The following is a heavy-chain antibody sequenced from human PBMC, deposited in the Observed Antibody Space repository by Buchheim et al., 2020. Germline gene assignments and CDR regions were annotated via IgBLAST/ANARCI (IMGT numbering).Heavy chain of an antibody. Sequence: QVQLQQWGAGLLKPSETLSLTCAVYGGSFSGYYWSWIRQPPGKGLEWIGEINHSGSTNYNPSLKSRVTLSVQPSKNQFSLKLSSVTAADTAVYYCARGKNYYDSSGYSRWGQGTL. CDR3: ARGKNYYDSSGYSR. V-gene: IGHV4-34*01. J-gene: IGHJ4*02. D-gene: IGHD3-22*01. CDR2: INHSGST. CDR1: GGSFSGYY.